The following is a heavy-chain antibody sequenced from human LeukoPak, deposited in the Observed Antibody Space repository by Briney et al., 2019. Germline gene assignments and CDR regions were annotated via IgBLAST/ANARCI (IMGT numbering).Heavy chain of an antibody. J-gene: IGHJ5*02. V-gene: IGHV4-61*02. CDR1: GGSISSGSYY. CDR2: IYTSGST. Sequence: SETLSLTCTVSGGSISSGSYYWSWIRQPAGKGLGWIGRIYTSGSTNYNPSLKSRVTISVDTSKNQFSLKLSSVTAADTAVYYCARDGYGSGSYLWGSGLTNWFDPWGQGTLVTVSS. D-gene: IGHD3-10*01. CDR3: ARDGYGSGSYLWGSGLTNWFDP.